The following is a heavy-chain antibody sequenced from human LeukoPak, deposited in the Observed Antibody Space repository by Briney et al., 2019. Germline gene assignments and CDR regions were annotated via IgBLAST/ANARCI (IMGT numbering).Heavy chain of an antibody. J-gene: IGHJ4*02. CDR3: ARGIFMARGVLGFDY. CDR1: GGSISSGGYS. V-gene: IGHV4-30-2*01. CDR2: IYHSGST. D-gene: IGHD3-10*01. Sequence: SQTLSLTCAVSGGSISSGGYSWSWIRQPPGKGLEWIGYIYHSGSTYYNPSLKSRVTISVDRSKNQFSLKLSSVTAADTAVYYCARGIFMARGVLGFDYWGQGTLVAVSS.